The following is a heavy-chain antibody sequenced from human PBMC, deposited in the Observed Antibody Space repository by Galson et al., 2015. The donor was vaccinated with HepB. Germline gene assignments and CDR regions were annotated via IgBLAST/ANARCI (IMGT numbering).Heavy chain of an antibody. CDR2: LTGSSDIT. J-gene: IGHJ4*02. CDR3: ARTTWRDKNWPIFDS. D-gene: IGHD1-1*01. Sequence: SLRLSCAASGFTFSRNAMSRVRQAPGKGLEWVSSLTGSSDITNIADSAKGRFSISRDNSKNTLYLQMNSLRVEDTAFYYCARTTWRDKNWPIFDSWGQGTLVTVSS. V-gene: IGHV3-23*01. CDR1: GFTFSRNA.